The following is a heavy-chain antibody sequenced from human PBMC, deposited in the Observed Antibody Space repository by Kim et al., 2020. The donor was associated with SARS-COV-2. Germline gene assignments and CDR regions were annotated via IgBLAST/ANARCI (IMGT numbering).Heavy chain of an antibody. CDR3: ARGRRWLRFLGGWYFDL. J-gene: IGHJ2*01. D-gene: IGHD5-12*01. Sequence: SDTLSLTCAVYGGSFSGYYWSVIRQPPGKGLEWMGEINQSGSNNYNPSLKSRVNISVDTSKNQFSLKLSSVTAADTAVYYCARGRRWLRFLGGWYFDLWGRGTLVTVSS. V-gene: IGHV4-34*01. CDR1: GGSFSGYY. CDR2: INQSGSN.